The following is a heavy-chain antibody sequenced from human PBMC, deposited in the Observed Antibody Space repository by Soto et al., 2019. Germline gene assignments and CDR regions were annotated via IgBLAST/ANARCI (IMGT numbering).Heavy chain of an antibody. CDR1: GDTFTGYY. V-gene: IGHV1-2*04. J-gene: IGHJ6*01. Sequence: ASVKVSCKASGDTFTGYYMHWVRQAPGQGLEWMGWINPNSGGTNYAQKFQGWVTMTRDTSISTAYMELSRLRSDDTAVYYCARDFRTYYYDSSRYYDYPYGMEVWG. CDR2: INPNSGGT. CDR3: ARDFRTYYYDSSRYYDYPYGMEV. D-gene: IGHD3-22*01.